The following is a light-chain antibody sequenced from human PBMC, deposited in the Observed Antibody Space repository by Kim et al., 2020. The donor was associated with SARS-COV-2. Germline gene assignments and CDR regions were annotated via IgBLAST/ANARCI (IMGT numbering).Light chain of an antibody. CDR2: DAS. Sequence: EIVMTQSPATLSVSPGERATLSCRASQSVSSNLAWYQQKPGQAPRLLIYDASTRAAGIPARFSGSGSGTEFTLTISSLPSEDFAVYYCQQYNSRPPLTFGGGTKVDIK. CDR1: QSVSSN. V-gene: IGKV3-15*01. CDR3: QQYNSRPPLT. J-gene: IGKJ4*01.